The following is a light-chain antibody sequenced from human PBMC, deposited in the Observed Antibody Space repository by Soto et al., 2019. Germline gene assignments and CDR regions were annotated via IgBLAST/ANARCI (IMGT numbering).Light chain of an antibody. Sequence: QSALTQPASVSGSPGQSITISCTGTSSDVGGYNYVSWHQQHPGKAPKLMIYEVSNRPSGVSNRFSGSKSGNTASLTISGLQAEDEADYYCSSYTSSSTYVFGTGTNVTVL. CDR1: SSDVGGYNY. CDR3: SSYTSSSTYV. CDR2: EVS. V-gene: IGLV2-14*01. J-gene: IGLJ1*01.